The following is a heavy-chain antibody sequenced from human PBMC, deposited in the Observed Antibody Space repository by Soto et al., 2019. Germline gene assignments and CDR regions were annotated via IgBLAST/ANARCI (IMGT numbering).Heavy chain of an antibody. J-gene: IGHJ4*02. D-gene: IGHD3-3*01. Sequence: SGPTLVNPTQTLTLTCTFSGFSLSTSGVGVGWIRQPPGKALEWLALIYWNDDKRYSPSLKSRLTITKDTSKNQVVLTMTNMDPVDTATYYCAHISDFWSGPTSNFDYWGQGTLVTVSS. V-gene: IGHV2-5*01. CDR2: IYWNDDK. CDR1: GFSLSTSGVG. CDR3: AHISDFWSGPTSNFDY.